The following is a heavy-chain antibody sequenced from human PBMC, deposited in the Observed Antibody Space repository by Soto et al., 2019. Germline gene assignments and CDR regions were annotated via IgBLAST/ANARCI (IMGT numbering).Heavy chain of an antibody. Sequence: SETLSLTCTVSGGSISSSDYYWGWIRQPPGKGLEWIGSIYYSGSTYYNPSLKSRVTISVDTSKNQLSLKLSSVTAADTAVYYCATPYYDILTGHTRDDAFDIWGQGTMVTVSS. CDR2: IYYSGST. D-gene: IGHD3-9*01. CDR3: ATPYYDILTGHTRDDAFDI. V-gene: IGHV4-39*01. CDR1: GGSISSSDYY. J-gene: IGHJ3*02.